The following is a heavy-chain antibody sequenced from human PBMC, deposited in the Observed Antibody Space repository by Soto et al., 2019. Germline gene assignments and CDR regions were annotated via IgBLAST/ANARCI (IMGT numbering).Heavy chain of an antibody. V-gene: IGHV3-15*07. D-gene: IGHD1-1*01. Sequence: EVQLVESGGGLVKPGGSLRLSCAASGFSFSHAWMNWVRQAPGKGLEWLGRIRSTVDGGAADYAAPVKGRFTISRDDSKTTVCLRMDGLTSEDTAMYFCTAEGWTVRGATTTPGFDFWGQGTLVTVSS. CDR2: IRSTVDGGAA. CDR3: TAEGWTVRGATTTPGFDF. CDR1: GFSFSHAW. J-gene: IGHJ4*02.